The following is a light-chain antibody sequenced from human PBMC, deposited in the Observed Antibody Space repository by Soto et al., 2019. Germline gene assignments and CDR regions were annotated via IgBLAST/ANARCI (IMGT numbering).Light chain of an antibody. CDR1: SSNIGSNY. V-gene: IGLV1-47*01. CDR2: RNN. Sequence: QSVLPQPPSASGTPGQRVTISCSGSSSNIGSNYVYWYQQLPGTAPKLLIYRNNQRPSGVPDRFSGSKSGTSASLAISGLRSEDEADYYCAAWDDSLSALFGGGTKVTVL. CDR3: AAWDDSLSAL. J-gene: IGLJ2*01.